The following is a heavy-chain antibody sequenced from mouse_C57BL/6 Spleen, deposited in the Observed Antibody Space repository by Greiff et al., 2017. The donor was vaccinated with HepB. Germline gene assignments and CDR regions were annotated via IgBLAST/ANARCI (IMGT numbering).Heavy chain of an antibody. D-gene: IGHD2-2*01. V-gene: IGHV1-22*01. CDR1: GYTFTDYN. Sequence: EVQLQQSGPELVKPGASVKMSCKASGYTFTDYNMHWVKQSHGKSLEWIGYINPNNGGTSYNQKFKGKATLTVNKSSSTAYMELRSLTSEESAVYYWARTLEVRTWFAYGGQGTLVTVSA. CDR3: ARTLEVRTWFAY. CDR2: INPNNGGT. J-gene: IGHJ3*01.